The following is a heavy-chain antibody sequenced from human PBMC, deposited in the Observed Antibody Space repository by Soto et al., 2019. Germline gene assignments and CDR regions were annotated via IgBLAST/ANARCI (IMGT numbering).Heavy chain of an antibody. V-gene: IGHV1-18*01. J-gene: IGHJ4*02. CDR2: ISAYNGNT. D-gene: IGHD2-21*01. CDR1: GYTFTSYG. CDR3: ASYLRGDPYY. Sequence: QVQLVQSGAEVKKPGASVKVSCKASGYTFTSYGISWVRQAPGQGLEWMGWISAYNGNTNYAQKLQVRVTMTTDTSTNRGDMELRRLRADDTSVYYCASYLRGDPYYLGQGTLVTGAS.